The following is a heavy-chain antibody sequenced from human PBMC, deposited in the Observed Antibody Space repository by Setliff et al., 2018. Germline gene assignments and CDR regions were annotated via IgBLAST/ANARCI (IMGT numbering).Heavy chain of an antibody. D-gene: IGHD6-19*01. CDR2: ITWDGYS. J-gene: IGHJ4*02. CDR3: AKGSSGWFGLCDY. Sequence: GGSLRLSCAASGFTLQEYTMHWVRQAPGKGLEWVSLITWDGYSYYAESMNGRFTISRDNSKNTLYLQMNSLRAEDTAVYYCAKGSSGWFGLCDYWGQGTLVTVSS. V-gene: IGHV3-43*01. CDR1: GFTLQEYT.